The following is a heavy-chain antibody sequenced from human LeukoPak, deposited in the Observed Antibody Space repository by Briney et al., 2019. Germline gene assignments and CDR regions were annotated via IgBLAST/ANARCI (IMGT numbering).Heavy chain of an antibody. J-gene: IGHJ6*01. CDR1: GFPFSSDA. CDR3: ARDDYGMDV. Sequence: GGSLRLSCAGSGFPFSSDAMNWVRQAPGKGLEWVSYISSSSSTIYYADSVKGRFTISRDNAKNSLYLQMNSLRAEDTAVYYCARDDYGMDVWGQGTTVTVSS. V-gene: IGHV3-48*01. CDR2: ISSSSSTI.